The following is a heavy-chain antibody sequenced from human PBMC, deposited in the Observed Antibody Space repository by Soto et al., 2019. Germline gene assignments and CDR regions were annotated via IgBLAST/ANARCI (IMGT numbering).Heavy chain of an antibody. D-gene: IGHD3-9*01. Sequence: SETLSLTCTVSGGSISSSSYYWGWIRQPPGKGLVWTGSIYYSGTTYYNPSLKSRVTISVDTSKNQFSLKLSSVTAADTAVYYCARHRGYYDILTGYYTELNFDYWGQGTLVTVSS. CDR1: GGSISSSSYY. J-gene: IGHJ4*02. V-gene: IGHV4-39*01. CDR3: ARHRGYYDILTGYYTELNFDY. CDR2: IYYSGTT.